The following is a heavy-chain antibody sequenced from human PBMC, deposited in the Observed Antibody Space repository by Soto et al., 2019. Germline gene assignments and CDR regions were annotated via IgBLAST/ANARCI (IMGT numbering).Heavy chain of an antibody. J-gene: IGHJ6*02. CDR1: GFTFIIYA. Sequence: WGSLILSCSASGFTFIIYAMHWVRQAPGKGLEWVAVISYDGSNKYYADSVKGRFTISRDNSKNTLYLQMNSLRAEDTAVYYCARDLSGRADVWGQGTTVTVSS. CDR3: ARDLSGRADV. V-gene: IGHV3-30-3*01. CDR2: ISYDGSNK. D-gene: IGHD3-10*01.